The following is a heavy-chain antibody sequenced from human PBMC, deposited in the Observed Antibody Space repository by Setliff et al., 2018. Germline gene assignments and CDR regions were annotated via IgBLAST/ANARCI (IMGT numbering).Heavy chain of an antibody. Sequence: ASVKVSCKASGDTFRSYGISWVRQAPGQGLDWMGGTIPMFGPTTYAQKFQGRVTIITDESTTTAYMELSMLGSEDTAVYYCVREGVDTRASTDYRNYMDVWGKGTTGTV. J-gene: IGHJ6*03. V-gene: IGHV1-69*05. CDR3: VREGVDTRASTDYRNYMDV. CDR1: GDTFRSYG. D-gene: IGHD5-18*01. CDR2: TIPMFGPT.